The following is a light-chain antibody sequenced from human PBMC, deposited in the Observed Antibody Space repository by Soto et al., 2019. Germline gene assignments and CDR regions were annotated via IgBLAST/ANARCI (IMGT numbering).Light chain of an antibody. CDR1: QRISSW. CDR3: QQYSSYPYT. Sequence: DIQMTQSPSTLSASVGDRVTITCRASQRISSWLAWYQQKPGKAPKLLIYKASSLESGVPSSFSGSGSGTDFTLTISSLQPDDFATYYCQQYSSYPYTFGQGTNLEIK. CDR2: KAS. V-gene: IGKV1-5*03. J-gene: IGKJ2*01.